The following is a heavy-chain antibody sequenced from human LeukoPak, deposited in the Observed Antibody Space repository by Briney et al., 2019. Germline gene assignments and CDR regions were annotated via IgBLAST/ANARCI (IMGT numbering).Heavy chain of an antibody. Sequence: PGGSLRLPCAASEFSVSSNYMNWVRQAPGKGLEWVSYISSSGSTIYYADSVKGRFTISRDNAKNSLYLQMNSLRAEDTAVYYCARDLVATTVAYDYWGQGTLVTVSS. D-gene: IGHD5-24*01. CDR1: EFSVSSNY. CDR3: ARDLVATTVAYDY. J-gene: IGHJ4*02. CDR2: ISSSGSTI. V-gene: IGHV3-48*04.